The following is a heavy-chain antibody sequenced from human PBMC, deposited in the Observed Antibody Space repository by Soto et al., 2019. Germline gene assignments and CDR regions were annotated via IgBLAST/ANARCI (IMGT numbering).Heavy chain of an antibody. J-gene: IGHJ6*02. D-gene: IGHD6-13*01. Sequence: GGSLRLSCAASGFTFSSYAMHWVRQAPGKGLEWVAVISYDGSNKYYADSVKGRFTIPRDNSKNTLYLQMNSLRAEDTAVYYCARDDPSSSHDPYYYYYGMDVWGQGTTVTVSS. V-gene: IGHV3-30-3*01. CDR2: ISYDGSNK. CDR1: GFTFSSYA. CDR3: ARDDPSSSHDPYYYYYGMDV.